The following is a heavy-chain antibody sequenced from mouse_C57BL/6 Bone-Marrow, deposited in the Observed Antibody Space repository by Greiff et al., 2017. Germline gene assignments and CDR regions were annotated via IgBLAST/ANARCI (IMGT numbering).Heavy chain of an antibody. D-gene: IGHD2-2*01. V-gene: IGHV1-61*01. J-gene: IGHJ3*01. CDR2: IYPSDSET. Sequence: QVQLQQPGAELVRPGSSVKLSCKASGYTFTSYWMDWVKQRPGQGLEWIGNIYPSDSETHYNQKFKDKATLTVDKSSSTAYMQLSSLTSEDSAVYYCAVSTMVTEAWFAYWGKGTLVTVSA. CDR1: GYTFTSYW. CDR3: AVSTMVTEAWFAY.